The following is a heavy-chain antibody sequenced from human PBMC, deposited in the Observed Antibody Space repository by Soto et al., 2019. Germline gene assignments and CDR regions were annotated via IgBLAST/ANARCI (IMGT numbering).Heavy chain of an antibody. CDR3: AKVAGSGWYEGGNWCDP. CDR2: ISGSGGST. J-gene: IGHJ5*02. CDR1: GFPFSSYA. Sequence: EVQLLESGGGLVQPGGSLRLSCAGSGFPFSSYAMSWVRQAPGKGLEWVSAISGSGGSTYYADYVKGRFTISRDNSKNTLYLQMNSLRAEDTAVYYCAKVAGSGWYEGGNWCDPWGQGTLVTVSS. V-gene: IGHV3-23*01. D-gene: IGHD6-19*01.